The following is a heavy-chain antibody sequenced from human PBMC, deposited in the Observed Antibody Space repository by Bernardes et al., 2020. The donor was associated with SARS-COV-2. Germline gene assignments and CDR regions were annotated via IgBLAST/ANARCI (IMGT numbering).Heavy chain of an antibody. Sequence: SETLSLTCTVSGGSISSLNYYCAWVRQTPGKGLEWIGSMYYSGITNYNPSLKNRVTINIDTSKNQFSLKLSSVTAADTAVYYCARHRLGSATFGYYYYDMDVWGQGTTVTVSS. D-gene: IGHD3-3*01. CDR2: MYYSGIT. CDR3: ARHRLGSATFGYYYYDMDV. CDR1: GGSISSLNYY. V-gene: IGHV4-39*01. J-gene: IGHJ6*02.